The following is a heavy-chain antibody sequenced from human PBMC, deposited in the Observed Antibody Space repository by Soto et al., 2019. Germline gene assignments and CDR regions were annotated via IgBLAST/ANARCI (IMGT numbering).Heavy chain of an antibody. J-gene: IGHJ5*02. CDR3: ARLLSPYDFWSGYHPNWFDP. Sequence: SETLSLTCTVSGGSISSYYWSWIRQPPGKGLEWIGYIYYSGSTNYNPSLKSRVTISVDTSKNQFSLKLSSVTAADTAVYYCARLLSPYDFWSGYHPNWFDPWGQGTLVTVSS. V-gene: IGHV4-59*08. CDR2: IYYSGST. CDR1: GGSISSYY. D-gene: IGHD3-3*01.